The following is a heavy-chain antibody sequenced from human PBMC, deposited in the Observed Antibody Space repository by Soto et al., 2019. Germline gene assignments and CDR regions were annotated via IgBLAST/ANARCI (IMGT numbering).Heavy chain of an antibody. CDR1: GFTFSSYA. CDR2: ISGSGGST. V-gene: IGHV3-23*01. CDR3: AKDSKLYYYDSSGYYFDY. D-gene: IGHD3-22*01. J-gene: IGHJ4*02. Sequence: PGGSLRLSCAASGFTFSSYAMSWVRQAPGKGLEWVSAISGSGGSTYYADSVKGRFNISRDNSKNTLYLQMNSLRAEDTAVYYCAKDSKLYYYDSSGYYFDYWGQGPLVTVSP.